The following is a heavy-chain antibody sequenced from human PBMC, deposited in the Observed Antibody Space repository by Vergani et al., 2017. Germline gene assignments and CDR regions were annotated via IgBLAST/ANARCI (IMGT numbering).Heavy chain of an antibody. Sequence: QVQLQESGPGLVKPSETLSLTCTVSGGSISSYYWSWIRQPPGKGLEWIGYIYYSGSTNYNPFLKRGVTISVDTSKNQFSLKLSSVTAADTAVYYCARDVSYSSSWYGDAFDIWGQGTMVTVSS. V-gene: IGHV4-59*01. CDR3: ARDVSYSSSWYGDAFDI. J-gene: IGHJ3*02. CDR2: IYYSGST. D-gene: IGHD6-13*01. CDR1: GGSISSYY.